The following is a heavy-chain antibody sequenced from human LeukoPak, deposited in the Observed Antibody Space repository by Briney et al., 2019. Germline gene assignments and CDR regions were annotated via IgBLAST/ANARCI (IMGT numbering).Heavy chain of an antibody. CDR1: GGSISSSSYY. CDR2: IYYSGST. Sequence: PSETLSLTCTVSGGSISSSSYYWGWIRQPPGKGLEWIGSIYYSGSTYYNPSLKSRVTISVDTSKNQFSLKLSSVTAADTAVYYCARLDPLRYFDWFGFDYWGQGTLVTVSS. CDR3: ARLDPLRYFDWFGFDY. V-gene: IGHV4-39*01. D-gene: IGHD3-9*01. J-gene: IGHJ4*02.